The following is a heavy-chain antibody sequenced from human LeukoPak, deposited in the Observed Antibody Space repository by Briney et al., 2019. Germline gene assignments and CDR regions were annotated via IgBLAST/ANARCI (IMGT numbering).Heavy chain of an antibody. Sequence: GGSLRLSCAASGFTFSGYGMSWVRQAPGKGLEWVSGISGSGGSTYYADSVKGRFTISRDNSKNTLYLQMNSLRAEDTAVYYCAKSTGAAGTVFDYWGQGTLVTVSS. J-gene: IGHJ4*02. CDR3: AKSTGAAGTVFDY. CDR1: GFTFSGYG. CDR2: ISGSGGST. V-gene: IGHV3-23*01. D-gene: IGHD6-13*01.